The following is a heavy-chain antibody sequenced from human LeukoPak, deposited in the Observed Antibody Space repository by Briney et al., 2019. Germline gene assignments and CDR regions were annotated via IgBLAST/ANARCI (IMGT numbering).Heavy chain of an antibody. Sequence: PSETLSLTCTVSGGSISSRGYYWGWIRQPPGKGLEWFASIYYSGSTYDNPSLESVVTISVDTSKNQLSLKLSSLTAADTAVYYCARHEYSGSYYGLSWFDPWGQGALVTVSS. J-gene: IGHJ5*02. CDR2: IYYSGST. D-gene: IGHD1-26*01. V-gene: IGHV4-39*01. CDR3: ARHEYSGSYYGLSWFDP. CDR1: GGSISSRGYY.